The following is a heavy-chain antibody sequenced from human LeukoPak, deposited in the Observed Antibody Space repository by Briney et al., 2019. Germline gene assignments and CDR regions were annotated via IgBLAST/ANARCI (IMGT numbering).Heavy chain of an antibody. CDR1: GYTFTCYY. CDR2: INPNSGGA. CDR3: ARDRDYYYDSSGYGVYDP. Sequence: GSVEVSCKASGYTFTCYYMHWVRRAPGQGLEWMGWINPNSGGANYALKFQGRVTMTMDTSISTAYMELSRLRSDDTAVYYCARDRDYYYDSSGYGVYDPWGQGTLVTVSS. V-gene: IGHV1-2*02. J-gene: IGHJ5*02. D-gene: IGHD3-22*01.